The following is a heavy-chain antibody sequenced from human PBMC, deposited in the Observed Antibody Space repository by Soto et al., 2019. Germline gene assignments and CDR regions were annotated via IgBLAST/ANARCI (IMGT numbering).Heavy chain of an antibody. CDR1: GFTFSSYA. J-gene: IGHJ4*02. CDR2: ISGSGGST. D-gene: IGHD6-13*01. CDR3: AKDSIRGGIAAAAPRDY. V-gene: IGHV3-23*01. Sequence: GGSLRLSCAASGFTFSSYAMSWVRQAPGKGLEWVSAISGSGGSTYYADSVKGRFTISRDNSKNTLYLQMNSLRAEDTAVYYCAKDSIRGGIAAAAPRDYWGQGTLVTVSS.